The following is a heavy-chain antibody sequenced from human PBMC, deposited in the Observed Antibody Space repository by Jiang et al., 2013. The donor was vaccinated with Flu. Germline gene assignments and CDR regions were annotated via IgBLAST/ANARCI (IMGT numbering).Heavy chain of an antibody. CDR3: ARGISDYDGSGQGSYYYYAMDV. V-gene: IGHV1-18*04. Sequence: SVKVSCQASGYTFTSYGFIWVRQAPGQGLEWMGWISAYNGNTIYAQKLQGRVTMTTDRSMSTAYMELRSLRSDDTAVYYCARGISDYDGSGQGSYYYYAMDVWGQGTTVTVSS. J-gene: IGHJ6*02. D-gene: IGHD3-22*01. CDR1: GYTFTSYG. CDR2: ISAYNGNT.